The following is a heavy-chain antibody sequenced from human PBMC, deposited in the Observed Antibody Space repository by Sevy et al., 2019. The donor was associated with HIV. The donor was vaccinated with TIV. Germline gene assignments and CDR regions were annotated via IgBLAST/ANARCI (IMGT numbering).Heavy chain of an antibody. V-gene: IGHV3-23*01. CDR3: AKDLPWSDYDSSGYHGAAFDI. J-gene: IGHJ3*02. D-gene: IGHD3-22*01. CDR2: ISGSGGST. Sequence: GGSLRLSCAASGFTFSSYAMSWVRQAPGKGLEWVSAISGSGGSTYYADSVKGRFTISRDNSKNTLYLQMNSLRAEDTAVYYCAKDLPWSDYDSSGYHGAAFDIWGQGTMVTVSS. CDR1: GFTFSSYA.